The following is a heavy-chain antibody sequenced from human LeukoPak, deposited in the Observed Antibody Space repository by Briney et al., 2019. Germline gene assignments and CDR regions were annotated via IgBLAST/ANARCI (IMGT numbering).Heavy chain of an antibody. CDR1: GFTASSYA. V-gene: IGHV3-23*01. J-gene: IGHJ4*02. D-gene: IGHD1-1*01. CDR2: MSGSGGST. CDR3: AFNLD. Sequence: GGSLRLSCAASGFTASSYAMGWVRQAPGKGLEWVSAMSGSGGSTYYADSVKGRFTISRDNSKNTPYLQMNSLRAEDTAVYYCAFNLDWGQGTLVTVSS.